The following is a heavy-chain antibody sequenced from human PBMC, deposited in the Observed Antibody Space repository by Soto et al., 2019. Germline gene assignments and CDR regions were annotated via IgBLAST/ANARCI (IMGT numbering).Heavy chain of an antibody. V-gene: IGHV3-23*01. J-gene: IGHJ4*02. Sequence: EVQLLESGGGLVQPGGSLRLSCAASGFTLGTYVMTWVLQAPGKGLEWVSAISGSGGSTNYADPVNGRFTISRDNTKNTLYLQMNSLRVEDTAVYYCAKDRKGSYCSGGTCYSFDYWGQGTLVTVPS. CDR1: GFTLGTYV. CDR3: AKDRKGSYCSGGTCYSFDY. CDR2: ISGSGGST. D-gene: IGHD2-15*01.